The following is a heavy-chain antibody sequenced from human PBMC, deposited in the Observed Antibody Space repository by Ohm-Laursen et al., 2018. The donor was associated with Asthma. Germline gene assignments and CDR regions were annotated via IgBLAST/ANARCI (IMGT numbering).Heavy chain of an antibody. D-gene: IGHD2-2*01. J-gene: IGHJ4*02. Sequence: SLRLSCSASGFTFSSYAMSWVRQAPGKGLEWVSAISGSGGSTYYADSVKGRFTISRDNSKNTLYLQMNSLRSDDTAVYYCARVGVVAAGLLLYFDYWGQGTLVTVSS. CDR1: GFTFSSYA. CDR3: ARVGVVAAGLLLYFDY. CDR2: ISGSGGST. V-gene: IGHV3-23*01.